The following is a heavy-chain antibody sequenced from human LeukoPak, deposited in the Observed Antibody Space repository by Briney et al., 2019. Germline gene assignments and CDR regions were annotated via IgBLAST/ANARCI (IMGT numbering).Heavy chain of an antibody. V-gene: IGHV3-49*03. CDR1: GFNFDNSL. J-gene: IGHJ4*02. CDR2: IRTKPYGGTT. Sequence: GGSLRLSCTTSGFNFDNSLMSWFRQAPGKGLEWVGSIRTKPYGGTTEYAASVNGRFTISRDDSKGIAYLQMNSLKTEDTAVYYCSRDEVCGTISCAYFDYWGPGTLVAVSS. D-gene: IGHD2-2*01. CDR3: SRDEVCGTISCAYFDY.